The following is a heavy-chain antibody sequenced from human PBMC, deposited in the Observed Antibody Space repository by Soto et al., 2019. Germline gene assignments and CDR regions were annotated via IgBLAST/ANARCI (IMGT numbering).Heavy chain of an antibody. CDR3: AKGNGHIVVVTAIADAFDI. D-gene: IGHD2-21*02. CDR1: GFTFSSYG. J-gene: IGHJ3*02. V-gene: IGHV3-30*18. Sequence: GGSLRLSCAASGFTFSSYGMHWVRQAPGKGLEWVAVISYDGSNKYYADSVKGRFTISRDNSKNTLYLQMNSLRAEDTAVCYCAKGNGHIVVVTAIADAFDI. CDR2: ISYDGSNK.